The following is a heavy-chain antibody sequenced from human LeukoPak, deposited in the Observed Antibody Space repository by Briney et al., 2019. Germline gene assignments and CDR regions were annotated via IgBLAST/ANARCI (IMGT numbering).Heavy chain of an antibody. CDR3: VRHYYDSSGYSTYFDY. CDR1: GYTFTGYY. V-gene: IGHV1-2*02. Sequence: ASVKVSCKASGYTFTGYYMHWVRQAPGQGLEWMGWINPNSGGTNYAQEFQGRVTMTRDTSISTAYMELSRLRSDDTAVYYCVRHYYDSSGYSTYFDYWGQGTLVTVSS. CDR2: INPNSGGT. D-gene: IGHD3-22*01. J-gene: IGHJ4*02.